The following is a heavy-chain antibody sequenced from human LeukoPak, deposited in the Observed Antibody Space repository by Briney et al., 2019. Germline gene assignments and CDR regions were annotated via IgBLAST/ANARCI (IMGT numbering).Heavy chain of an antibody. D-gene: IGHD1-26*01. Sequence: KPAGSLRLSCAASGFTFTDYYMSWIRQAPGKGLEWLSYISSGSSDTNYADSVKGRFTISRDNAKKSLYLQMNSLRAEDTAVYYCARTAGRDGGIWGQGTLVTVSS. J-gene: IGHJ4*02. V-gene: IGHV3-11*06. CDR1: GFTFTDYY. CDR2: ISSGSSDT. CDR3: ARTAGRDGGI.